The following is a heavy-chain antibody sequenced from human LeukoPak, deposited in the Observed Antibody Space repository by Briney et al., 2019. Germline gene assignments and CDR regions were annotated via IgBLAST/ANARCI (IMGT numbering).Heavy chain of an antibody. D-gene: IGHD2-21*02. J-gene: IGHJ4*02. Sequence: GASLKVSCKASGDTFTGYDMHWVRKAPGQGLEWMGRINTNSGGTNYAQKFQGRVTMTRDTSISTAYMELSRLRSDDTAVYYCARVVTAMSDYWGQGTLVTVSS. V-gene: IGHV1-2*06. CDR3: ARVVTAMSDY. CDR1: GDTFTGYD. CDR2: INTNSGGT.